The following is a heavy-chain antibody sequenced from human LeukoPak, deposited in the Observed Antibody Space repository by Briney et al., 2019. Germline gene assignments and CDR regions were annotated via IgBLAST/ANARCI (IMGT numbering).Heavy chain of an antibody. CDR1: GFIFDDYA. CDR2: ISGDGGST. D-gene: IGHD6-19*01. CDR3: ARESERSGWYDY. J-gene: IGHJ4*02. V-gene: IGHV3-43*02. Sequence: PGGSPRLSCAAPGFIFDDYAIHWVRQAPGKGLEWVSLISGDGGSTFYADSVKGRFTISRDNSKNSLYLQMSSLRSEDTALYYCARESERSGWYDYWGQGTLVTVSS.